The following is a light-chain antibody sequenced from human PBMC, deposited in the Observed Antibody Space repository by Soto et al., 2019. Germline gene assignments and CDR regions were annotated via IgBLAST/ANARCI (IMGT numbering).Light chain of an antibody. J-gene: IGLJ2*01. CDR1: GSSIGTNT. CDR2: GNN. V-gene: IGLV1-44*01. Sequence: QSVLTQPPSASGTPGQRVTISCSGSGSSIGTNTVNWYRQLPGTAPKLLIYGNNQRPSGVPDRFSGSKSGTSASLAISGLQSEDEADYYCAAWDDSLNNVLFGGGTQLTVL. CDR3: AAWDDSLNNVL.